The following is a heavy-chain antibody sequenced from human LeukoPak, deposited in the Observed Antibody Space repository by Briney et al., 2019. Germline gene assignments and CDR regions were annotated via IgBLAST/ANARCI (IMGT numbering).Heavy chain of an antibody. Sequence: GGSLRLSCAASGFTFSSYAMSWVRQAPGKGLEWVSAISGSGGSTYYADSVKGRFTISRDNSKNTLYLQMNSLRAEDTAVYYCAKDQTPVVIPEVICDYWGQGTLVTVSS. D-gene: IGHD4-23*01. CDR2: ISGSGGST. CDR3: AKDQTPVVIPEVICDY. J-gene: IGHJ4*02. CDR1: GFTFSSYA. V-gene: IGHV3-23*01.